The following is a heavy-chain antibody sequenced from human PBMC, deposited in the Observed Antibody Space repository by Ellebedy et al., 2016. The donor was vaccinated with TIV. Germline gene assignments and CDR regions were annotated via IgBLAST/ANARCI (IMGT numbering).Heavy chain of an antibody. Sequence: SETLSLXXTVSGGSISSGDYYWSWIRQPPGKGLEWIGYIYYSGSTYYNPSLKSRVTISVDTSKNQFSLKLSSVTAADTAVYYCAREGYYGSGSYGSYFDYWGQGTLVTVSS. V-gene: IGHV4-30-4*01. CDR1: GGSISSGDYY. D-gene: IGHD3-10*01. CDR3: AREGYYGSGSYGSYFDY. J-gene: IGHJ4*02. CDR2: IYYSGST.